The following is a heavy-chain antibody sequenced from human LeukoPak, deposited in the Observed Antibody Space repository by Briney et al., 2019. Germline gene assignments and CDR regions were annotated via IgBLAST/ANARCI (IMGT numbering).Heavy chain of an antibody. CDR2: VTPYSGNT. CDR1: GYTFTSYD. J-gene: IGHJ4*02. Sequence: ASVKVSCTASGYTFTSYDFNWVRQAPGQGLEWMGWVTPYSGNTAYAQKFQGRVTMTTNTSISTAYMELNSLTPDDTAVYFCTRSGATRGYYGAYWGQGTLVTVSS. CDR3: TRSGATRGYYGAY. V-gene: IGHV1-8*01. D-gene: IGHD3-22*01.